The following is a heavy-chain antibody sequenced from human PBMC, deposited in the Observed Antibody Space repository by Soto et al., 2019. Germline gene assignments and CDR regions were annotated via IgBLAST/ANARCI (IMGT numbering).Heavy chain of an antibody. CDR1: GYTFTSYD. D-gene: IGHD6-6*01. V-gene: IGHV1-8*01. CDR3: ARDSSSSSGYYYYYYMDV. CDR2: MNPNSGNT. Sequence: VKVSCKASGYTFTSYDINWVRQATGQGLEWMGWMNPNSGNTGYAQKFQGRVTMTRNTSISTAYMELSSLRSEDTAVYYCARDSSSSSGYYYYYYMDVWGKGTTVTVSS. J-gene: IGHJ6*03.